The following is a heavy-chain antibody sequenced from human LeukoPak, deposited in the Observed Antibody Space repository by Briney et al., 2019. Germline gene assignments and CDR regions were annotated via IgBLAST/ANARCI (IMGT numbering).Heavy chain of an antibody. Sequence: TPSETLSLTCAVYGGSFSGYYWSWIRQPPGKGLEWIGEINHSGSTNYNPSLKSRVTISADTSKNQFSLKLSSVTAADTAVYFCARSAYYGSRGYYYDHWGQGTLVAVSS. V-gene: IGHV4-34*01. J-gene: IGHJ5*02. D-gene: IGHD3-22*01. CDR3: ARSAYYGSRGYYYDH. CDR2: INHSGST. CDR1: GGSFSGYY.